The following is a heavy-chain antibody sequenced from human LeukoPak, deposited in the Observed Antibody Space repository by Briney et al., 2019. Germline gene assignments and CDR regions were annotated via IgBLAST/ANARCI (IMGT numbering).Heavy chain of an antibody. CDR2: IYSGGAT. V-gene: IGHV3-66*04. Sequence: GGSLRLSCAGSGFTVSTNYMSWVRQAPGKGLEWVSIIYSGGATFYADSVKGRFTISRENSKNTLWLQMNSLRAEDTAVYYCARLHYDVLTGPFDYWGQGTLVTVSS. CDR1: GFTVSTNY. CDR3: ARLHYDVLTGPFDY. D-gene: IGHD3-9*01. J-gene: IGHJ4*02.